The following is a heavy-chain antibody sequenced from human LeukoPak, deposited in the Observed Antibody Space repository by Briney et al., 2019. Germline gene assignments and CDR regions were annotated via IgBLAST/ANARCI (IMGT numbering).Heavy chain of an antibody. CDR1: GGTFRSYA. D-gene: IGHD2-2*01. J-gene: IGHJ3*02. V-gene: IGHV1-69*04. Sequence: ASVKVSCKASGGTFRSYAISWVRQAPGQGLEWIGRIIPILGIANYAQKFQGRVTITADKSTSTAYMELSSPRSGDTAVYYCARGIVVVPAARSPRAFDIWGQGTMVTVSS. CDR2: IIPILGIA. CDR3: ARGIVVVPAARSPRAFDI.